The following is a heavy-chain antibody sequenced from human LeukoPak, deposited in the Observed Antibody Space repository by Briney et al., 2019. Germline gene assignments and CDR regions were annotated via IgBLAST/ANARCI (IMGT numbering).Heavy chain of an antibody. D-gene: IGHD6-19*01. CDR1: GFTFSRYA. J-gene: IGHJ4*02. Sequence: GGSLRLSCAGSGFTFSRYAMSWVRQAPGKGLKWVSTITGGARTTYYADSVKGRFTISRDNSKNTVFLQMNSLRAEDTAVYYCAKDTPLTAYGSGWSTNVFDYWGQGTLVTVSS. CDR3: AKDTPLTAYGSGWSTNVFDY. V-gene: IGHV3-23*01. CDR2: ITGGARTT.